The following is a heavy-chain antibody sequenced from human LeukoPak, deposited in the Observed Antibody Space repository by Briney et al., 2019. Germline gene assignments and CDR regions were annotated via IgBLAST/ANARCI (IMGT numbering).Heavy chain of an antibody. CDR3: ARVERHSDAFDI. D-gene: IGHD1-1*01. CDR1: GGSISSGGYY. Sequence: SETLSLTCTVSGGSISSGGYYWSWIRQHPGKGLEWIGYIYYSGSTYYNPSLKSRVTISVDTSKNQFSLKLSSVTAADTAVYYCARVERHSDAFDIWGQGTMVTVSS. J-gene: IGHJ3*02. V-gene: IGHV4-31*03. CDR2: IYYSGST.